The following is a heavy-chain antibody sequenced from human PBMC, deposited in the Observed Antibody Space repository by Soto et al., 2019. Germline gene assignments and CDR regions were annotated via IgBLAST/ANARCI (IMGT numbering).Heavy chain of an antibody. V-gene: IGHV1-2*04. CDR2: INPNSGGT. CDR3: AREARTSLTGIAFDI. CDR1: GDTFTGYY. J-gene: IGHJ3*02. D-gene: IGHD3-9*01. Sequence: GASVKVSCKASGDTFTGYYMHWVRQAPGQGLEWMGWINPNSGGTNYAQKFQGWVTMTRDTSISTAYMELSRLRSDDTAVYYCAREARTSLTGIAFDIWGQGTMVTVSS.